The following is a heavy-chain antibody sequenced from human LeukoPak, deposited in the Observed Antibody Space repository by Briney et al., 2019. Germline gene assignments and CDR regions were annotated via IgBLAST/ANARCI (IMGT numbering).Heavy chain of an antibody. Sequence: ASVKVSCKASGYTFTSYYMHWVRQAPGQGLEWMGWISAYNGNTNYAQELQGRVTMTTDTSTSTAYMELRSLRSDDTAVYYCARDTAAGLYNWFDPWGQGTLVTVSS. J-gene: IGHJ5*02. D-gene: IGHD6-13*01. CDR2: ISAYNGNT. CDR1: GYTFTSYY. CDR3: ARDTAAGLYNWFDP. V-gene: IGHV1-18*04.